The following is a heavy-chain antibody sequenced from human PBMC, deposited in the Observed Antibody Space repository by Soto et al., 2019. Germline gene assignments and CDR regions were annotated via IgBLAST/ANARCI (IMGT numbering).Heavy chain of an antibody. CDR1: GFIFRNFG. Sequence: QVQLVESGGGVVQPGRSLRLSCAASGFIFRNFGMHWVRRAPGKGLEWVATISGDGNDKYYPDSMKGQFTIYRDNFNNTLYLQLNSLRPEDTAVYHCVQGASTAHQPLDSWGQGVLVTVSS. CDR2: ISGDGNDK. V-gene: IGHV3-30*03. CDR3: VQGASTAHQPLDS. J-gene: IGHJ4*02. D-gene: IGHD1-26*01.